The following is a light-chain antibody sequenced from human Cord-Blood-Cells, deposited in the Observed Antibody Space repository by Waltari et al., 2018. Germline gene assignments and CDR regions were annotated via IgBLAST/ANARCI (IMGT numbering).Light chain of an antibody. Sequence: DIVKTQFPLSLPVTPGEPASISCSSSQSLLHSNGYNYFDWYLQKPGQSPQLLIYLGSNRASGVPDRFSGSGSGTDFTLKISRVEAEDVGVYYCMQALQTPPWTFGQGTKVEIK. CDR2: LGS. CDR1: QSLLHSNGYNY. V-gene: IGKV2-28*01. CDR3: MQALQTPPWT. J-gene: IGKJ1*01.